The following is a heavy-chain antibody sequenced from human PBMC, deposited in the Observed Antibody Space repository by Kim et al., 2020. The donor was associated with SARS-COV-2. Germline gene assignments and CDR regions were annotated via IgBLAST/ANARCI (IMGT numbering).Heavy chain of an antibody. CDR3: ARCSSDTWYFDL. J-gene: IGHJ2*01. V-gene: IGHV4-39*01. Sequence: YHNPSLKSRVTISVETSKNQFSLKLISVTAADTAVYYCARCSSDTWYFDLWGRGTLVTVSS. D-gene: IGHD6-6*01.